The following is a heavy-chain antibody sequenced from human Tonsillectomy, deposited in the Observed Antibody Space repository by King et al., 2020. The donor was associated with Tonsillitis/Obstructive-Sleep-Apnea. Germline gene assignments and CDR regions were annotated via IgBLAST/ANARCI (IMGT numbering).Heavy chain of an antibody. V-gene: IGHV3-30*04. CDR2: ISYDGSNK. Sequence: QLVQSGGGVVQPGRSLRLSCAASGFTFSSYAMHWVRQAPGKGLEWVAVISYDGSNKYYADSVKGRFTISRDNSKNTLYLQMNSLRAEDTAVYYCARDGNQGAFDIWGQGTMVTVSS. CDR3: ARDGNQGAFDI. D-gene: IGHD1-14*01. CDR1: GFTFSSYA. J-gene: IGHJ3*02.